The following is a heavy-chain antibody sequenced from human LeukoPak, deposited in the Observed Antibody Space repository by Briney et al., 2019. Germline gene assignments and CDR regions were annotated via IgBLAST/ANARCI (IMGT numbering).Heavy chain of an antibody. CDR3: ARQLGWIDDY. D-gene: IGHD1-1*01. CDR2: IKQDGSET. Sequence: GGSLRLSCAASGFTFNNHYMTWVRQAPGKGLEWVANIKQDGSETYYLDSVKGRFTISRDNAKNTLYLQMNSLTAEDTAVYYCARQLGWIDDYWGQGTLVTVSS. J-gene: IGHJ4*02. CDR1: GFTFNNHY. V-gene: IGHV3-7*02.